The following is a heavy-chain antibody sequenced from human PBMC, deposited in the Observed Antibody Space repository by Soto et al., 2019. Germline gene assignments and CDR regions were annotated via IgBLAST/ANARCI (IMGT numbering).Heavy chain of an antibody. Sequence: SETLSLTCTVSGGSISSNNYYWGWIRQPPGKGLEWIGSIYYSGSTYYNPSLKSRVSISVDTSNNQFSLKLSSVTAADTAVYYCARLHDFWTGYYTFDYWGRGTLVTVSS. CDR3: ARLHDFWTGYYTFDY. CDR2: IYYSGST. CDR1: GGSISSNNYY. V-gene: IGHV4-39*01. J-gene: IGHJ4*02. D-gene: IGHD3-3*01.